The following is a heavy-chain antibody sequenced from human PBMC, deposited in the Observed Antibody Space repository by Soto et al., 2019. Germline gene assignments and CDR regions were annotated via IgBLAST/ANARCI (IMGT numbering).Heavy chain of an antibody. V-gene: IGHV4-61*03. J-gene: IGHJ6*02. D-gene: IGHD2-2*02. CDR3: ARAIIARRSTVPTYTYFYYYGMDV. Sequence: XASLSLTCTVSGGCFSSANYYWTWIRQPPGKGLEWIGYISYSGNTDYNPSLKSRVTISVDTSKNHFSLKLSSVTAADTAVYYCARAIIARRSTVPTYTYFYYYGMDVCGQRTTVTVSS. CDR1: GGCFSSANYY. CDR2: ISYSGNT.